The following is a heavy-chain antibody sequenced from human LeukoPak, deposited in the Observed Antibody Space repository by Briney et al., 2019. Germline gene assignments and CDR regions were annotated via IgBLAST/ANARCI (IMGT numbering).Heavy chain of an antibody. V-gene: IGHV3-48*04. J-gene: IGHJ4*02. CDR3: ARIMTTVTTEDY. CDR2: ISSSSTSI. CDR1: GFTFSSYS. D-gene: IGHD4-17*01. Sequence: GSLRLSCAASGFTFSSYSMNWVRQAPGKGLEWVSYISSSSTSIYYADSVKGRFTISRDNAKNSLYLQMNSLRAEDTAVYYCARIMTTVTTEDYWGQGALVTVSS.